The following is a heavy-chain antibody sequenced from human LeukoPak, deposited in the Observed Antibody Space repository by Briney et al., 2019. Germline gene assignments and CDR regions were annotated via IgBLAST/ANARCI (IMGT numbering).Heavy chain of an antibody. D-gene: IGHD2-8*01. CDR3: ARGPLRTDVY. CDR2: INQDGSEK. V-gene: IGHV3-7*05. Sequence: GGSPRLSCAASGFTSSNYWMNWVRQAPGKGLEWVANINQDGSEKYYVASVKGPFTISRDNAKSSLYLQMNSLRAEDTAVYYCARGPLRTDVYWGQGTLVTVSS. CDR1: GFTSSNYW. J-gene: IGHJ4*02.